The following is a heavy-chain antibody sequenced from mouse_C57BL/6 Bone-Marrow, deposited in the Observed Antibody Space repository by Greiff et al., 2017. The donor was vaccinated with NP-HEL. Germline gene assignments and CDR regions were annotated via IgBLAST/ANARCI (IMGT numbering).Heavy chain of an antibody. V-gene: IGHV5-2*01. CDR2: INSDGGST. CDR1: EYEFPSHD. CDR3: ARHKGYSNSWYFDV. J-gene: IGHJ1*03. D-gene: IGHD2-5*01. Sequence: DVHLVESGGGLVQPGESLKLSCESNEYEFPSHDMSWVRKTPEKRLELVAAINSDGGSTYYPDTMERRFIISRDNTKKTLYLQMSSLRSEDTALYYCARHKGYSNSWYFDVWGTGTTVTVSS.